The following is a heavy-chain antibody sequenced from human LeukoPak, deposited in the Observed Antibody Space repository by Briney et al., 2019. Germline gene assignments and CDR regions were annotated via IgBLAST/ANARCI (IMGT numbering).Heavy chain of an antibody. D-gene: IGHD6-6*01. CDR1: GSFISNYY. CDR2: IYYSGST. V-gene: IGHV4-59*01. Sequence: SETLSLTCTVSGSFISNYYWNWIRQPPRKGLERIGYIYYSGSTNYNPSLKSRVTISVDTSKNQFSLKLTSVTAAGTAVYYCARCPYSSSTLFDYWGQGTLVTVSS. J-gene: IGHJ4*02. CDR3: ARCPYSSSTLFDY.